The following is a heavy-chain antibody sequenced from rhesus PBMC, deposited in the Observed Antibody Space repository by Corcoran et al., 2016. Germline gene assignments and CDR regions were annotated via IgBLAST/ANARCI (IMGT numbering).Heavy chain of an antibody. V-gene: IGHV4-143*01. Sequence: QVQLQESGPGLVKPSETLSLTCTVSGGSISGYYNWNWIRQSPGKGLVWVGAVYGITARTNYTPSLKSRVTISKDTSKNQFSLKLSSVTAADTAVYYCARNPPVVATDVEFDYWGQGVVVTVSS. J-gene: IGHJ4*01. CDR1: GGSISGYYN. D-gene: IGHD4-4*01. CDR2: VYGITART. CDR3: ARNPPVVATDVEFDY.